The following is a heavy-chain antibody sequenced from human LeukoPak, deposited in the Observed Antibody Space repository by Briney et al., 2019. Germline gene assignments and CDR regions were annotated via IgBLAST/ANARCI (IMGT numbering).Heavy chain of an antibody. CDR1: GFTFSSYT. CDR3: ARAGGSGNDYYYYYMDV. J-gene: IGHJ6*03. D-gene: IGHD3-10*01. CDR2: ISSSGSTI. Sequence: GESLRLSCAASGFTFSSYTMNWVRQAPGKGLEWVSYISSSGSTIYYADSVKGRFTISRDNAKNSLYLQMNSLRAEDTAVYYCARAGGSGNDYYYYYMDVWGKGTTVTISS. V-gene: IGHV3-48*04.